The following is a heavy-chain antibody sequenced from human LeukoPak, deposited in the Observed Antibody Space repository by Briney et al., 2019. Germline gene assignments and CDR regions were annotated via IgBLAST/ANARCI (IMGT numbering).Heavy chain of an antibody. CDR1: GFTFSSYW. CDR3: ARRYCSGGSCYSERGEDAFDI. D-gene: IGHD2-15*01. Sequence: PGGSLRLSCAASGFTFSSYWMHWVRQAPGKGLVWVSRINSDGSSASYANSVKGRFTISRDNAKNTLYLQMNSLRAEDTAVYYCARRYCSGGSCYSERGEDAFDIWGQGTMVTVSS. CDR2: INSDGSSA. J-gene: IGHJ3*02. V-gene: IGHV3-74*01.